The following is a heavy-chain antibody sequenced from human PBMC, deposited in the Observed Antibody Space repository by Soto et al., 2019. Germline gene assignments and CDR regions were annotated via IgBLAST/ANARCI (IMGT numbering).Heavy chain of an antibody. CDR3: ARSLPILGWFDP. CDR1: GGSISSGDYY. Sequence: QVQLQESGPGLVKPSQTLSLTCTVSGGSISSGDYYWSWIRQPPGKVLEWIAYIYYSGTTYYNPSLKSRVTMSVDTAKNQFSLKLRSVTAADTAVYYCARSLPILGWFDPWGQGTLGTVSS. D-gene: IGHD2-21*01. J-gene: IGHJ5*02. V-gene: IGHV4-30-4*01. CDR2: IYYSGTT.